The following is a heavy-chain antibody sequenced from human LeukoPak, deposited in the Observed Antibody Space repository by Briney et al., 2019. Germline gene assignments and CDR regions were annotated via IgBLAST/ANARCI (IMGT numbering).Heavy chain of an antibody. Sequence: SETLSLTCTVSGGSISTYYWNWIRQPPGKGLEWIGYIYYSGTTNYNPSLKSRVSMSVDTSKNQFSLKLSSVTAADTAVYYCAKSHDLYYFDYWGQGTLVTVSS. CDR3: AKSHDLYYFDY. J-gene: IGHJ4*02. CDR2: IYYSGTT. CDR1: GGSISTYY. D-gene: IGHD3-3*01. V-gene: IGHV4-59*12.